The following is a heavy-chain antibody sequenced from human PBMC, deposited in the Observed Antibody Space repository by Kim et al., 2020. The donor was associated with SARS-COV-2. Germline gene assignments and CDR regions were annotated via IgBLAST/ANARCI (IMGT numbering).Heavy chain of an antibody. D-gene: IGHD6-13*01. J-gene: IGHJ5*02. CDR3: ARQGQQYETTWFDP. V-gene: IGHV5-51*01. Sequence: SPSFQGQVTISADKAISTAYLQWSSLKASDTAMYYCARQGQQYETTWFDPWGQGTLVTVSS.